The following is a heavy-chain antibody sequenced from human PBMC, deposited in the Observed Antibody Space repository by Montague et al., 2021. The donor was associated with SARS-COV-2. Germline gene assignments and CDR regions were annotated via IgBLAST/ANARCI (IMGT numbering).Heavy chain of an antibody. CDR1: GDSVSRYY. V-gene: IGHV4-59*02. D-gene: IGHD1/OR15-1a*01. CDR3: ATIATTGPQEVNR. J-gene: IGHJ4*02. Sequence: SETLSLTCSVSGDSVSRYYWSWIRQSPGKGLEWIGYMFYGGSTNSNPALQSRASFSVDTSKNQFSLRLKSVTIADTAVYYCATIATTGPQEVNRWGQGTLVTVSP. CDR2: MFYGGST.